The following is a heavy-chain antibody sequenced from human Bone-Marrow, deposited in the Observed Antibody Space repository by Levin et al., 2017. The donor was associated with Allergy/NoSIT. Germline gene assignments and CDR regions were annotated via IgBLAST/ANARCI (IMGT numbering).Heavy chain of an antibody. CDR3: ARDGGYNTGWPFDN. V-gene: IGHV1-3*01. Sequence: VASVKVSCKASGYTFTNNAMHWVRQAPGQSFEWMGWINAGNGNTRYSQKFQGRVTISGDTSASTAYMELSSLRSEDTAVYYCARDGGYNTGWPFDNWGQGTLVTVSS. CDR2: INAGNGNT. D-gene: IGHD6-19*01. J-gene: IGHJ4*02. CDR1: GYTFTNNA.